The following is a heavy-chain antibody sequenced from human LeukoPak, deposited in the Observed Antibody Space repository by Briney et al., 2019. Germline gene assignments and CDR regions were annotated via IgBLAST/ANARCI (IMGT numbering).Heavy chain of an antibody. J-gene: IGHJ5*02. CDR1: GGTFSSYA. V-gene: IGHV1-69*13. CDR2: IIPIFGTA. CDR3: ARVVSDFWSGYHIPPGWFDP. Sequence: SVKVSCKASGGTFSSYAISWVRQAPGQGLEWMGGIIPIFGTANYAQKFQGRVTITADESTSTAYMELSSLRSEDTAVYYCARVVSDFWSGYHIPPGWFDPWGQGTLVTVSS. D-gene: IGHD3-3*01.